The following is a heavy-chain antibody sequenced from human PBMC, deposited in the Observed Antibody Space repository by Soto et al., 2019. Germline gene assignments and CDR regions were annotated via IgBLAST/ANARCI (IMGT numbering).Heavy chain of an antibody. CDR2: TYYRSKWSH. D-gene: IGHD4-17*01. J-gene: IGHJ4*02. CDR3: ARDSPGYGDYVLFDY. Sequence: PSQTLLLTCVISVDRVSSNSVAWHSIRQSPAGGLEWLGRTYYRSKWSHDYAVSVESRITINPDTSKNQFSLQLDSVIPADTAVYYCARDSPGYGDYVLFDYWGQGTRV. CDR1: VDRVSSNSVA. V-gene: IGHV6-1*01.